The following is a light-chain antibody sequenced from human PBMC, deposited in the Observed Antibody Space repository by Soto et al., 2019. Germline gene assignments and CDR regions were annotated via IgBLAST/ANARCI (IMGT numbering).Light chain of an antibody. J-gene: IGKJ1*01. CDR3: HQSYSTSWT. V-gene: IGKV1-39*01. CDR1: QSISSS. CDR2: AAS. Sequence: DIRMTQSPSSLSASVGDRVAIAFRASQSISSSLNWYQWKPGKAPKLLIYAASSLQSGVPSRFSGSGSGTDFTLTISSLQPEDFATYYCHQSYSTSWTFGQGTKVDIK.